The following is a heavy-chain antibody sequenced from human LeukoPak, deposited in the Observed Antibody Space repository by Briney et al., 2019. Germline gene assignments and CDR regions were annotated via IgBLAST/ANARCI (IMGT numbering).Heavy chain of an antibody. CDR3: AKDSSGALDY. Sequence: GGPLRLSCTASGFTFTGSWMAWVRQSPGKGLEWVANIKEDGSVNQYVDSVKGRFTISRDNAKNSLYLQMNSLRAEDTAVYFCAKDSSGALDYWGQGALVTVSS. CDR1: GFTFTGSW. V-gene: IGHV3-7*01. J-gene: IGHJ4*02. D-gene: IGHD3-10*01. CDR2: IKEDGSVN.